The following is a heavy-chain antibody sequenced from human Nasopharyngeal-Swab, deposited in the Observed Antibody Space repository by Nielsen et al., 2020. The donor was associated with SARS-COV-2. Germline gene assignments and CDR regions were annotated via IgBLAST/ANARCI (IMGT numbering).Heavy chain of an antibody. CDR2: INSDGSST. CDR1: GFTFSSYW. Sequence: GGSLRPSCAASGFTFSSYWMHWVRQGPGKGLVWVSRINSDGSSTSYADSVKGRFTISRDNAKNTLYLQMNSLRAEDTAVYYCARDRLWFGELADYLGQGTLVTVSS. J-gene: IGHJ4*02. V-gene: IGHV3-74*01. CDR3: ARDRLWFGELADY. D-gene: IGHD3-10*01.